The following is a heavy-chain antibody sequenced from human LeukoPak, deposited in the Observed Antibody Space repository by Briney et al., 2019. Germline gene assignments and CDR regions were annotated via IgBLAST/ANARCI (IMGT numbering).Heavy chain of an antibody. V-gene: IGHV4-4*07. Sequence: SETLSLTCTVSDGSITNSYWSWIRQPAGKGLEWIGRIYTTGSTNYNPSLNSRVTMSVDTSKNQFSLKLNSVTAADTAVYYCARGPRATATQASDIWGQGTMGTVSS. CDR1: DGSITNSY. CDR2: IYTTGST. J-gene: IGHJ3*02. CDR3: ARGPRATATQASDI. D-gene: IGHD2-15*01.